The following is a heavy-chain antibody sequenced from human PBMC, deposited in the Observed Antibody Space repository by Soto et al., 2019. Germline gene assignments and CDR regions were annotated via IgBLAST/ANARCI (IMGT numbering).Heavy chain of an antibody. D-gene: IGHD2-2*01. V-gene: IGHV4-4*03. CDR2: IYHSGST. Sequence: PETLSLSCAVSGGSISSSNWWSWVRQPPGKGLEWMGEIYHSGSTNYNPPLKSRVTISVDTSKNPFSLKLSSVTAADTAVYYCARVRPFGYCSSTSCPFDYWGQGTLVTVSS. J-gene: IGHJ4*02. CDR1: GGSISSSNW. CDR3: ARVRPFGYCSSTSCPFDY.